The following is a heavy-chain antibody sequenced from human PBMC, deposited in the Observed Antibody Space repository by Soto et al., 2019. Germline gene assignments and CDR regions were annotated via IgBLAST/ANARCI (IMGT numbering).Heavy chain of an antibody. CDR3: ARISQYAYDFDY. J-gene: IGHJ4*02. Sequence: VTLKESGPVLVKPTETLTLTCTVSGFSLSNAMVGVSWIRQSPGKALEWLAHILSSGEKSYSTSLKSRVTISKDTSRSQVVLTMTRMDPVDTATYYCARISQYAYDFDYWGQGTLVTVSS. D-gene: IGHD2-2*01. CDR1: GFSLSNAMVG. CDR2: ILSSGEK. V-gene: IGHV2-26*01.